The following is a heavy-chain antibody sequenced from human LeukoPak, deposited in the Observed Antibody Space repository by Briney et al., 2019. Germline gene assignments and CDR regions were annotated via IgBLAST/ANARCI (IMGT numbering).Heavy chain of an antibody. J-gene: IGHJ4*02. Sequence: PGRSLRLSCAASGFTFFSSYGMHWVRQAPGKGLEWVAVISHDGSDKYYVDSVKGRFTISRDNSKNTLYLQMNTLGTEDTAVYYCAKDSSGSYYSGGFDYWGQGALVTVSS. V-gene: IGHV3-30*18. CDR1: GFTFFSSYG. D-gene: IGHD3-10*01. CDR3: AKDSSGSYYSGGFDY. CDR2: ISHDGSDK.